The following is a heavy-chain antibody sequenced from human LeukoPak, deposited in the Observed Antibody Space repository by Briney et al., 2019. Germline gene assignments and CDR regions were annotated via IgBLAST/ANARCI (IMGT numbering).Heavy chain of an antibody. CDR3: ARGTDYYYDSSGACLDY. CDR1: GFTFSSYS. Sequence: GGSLRLSCAASGFTFSSYSMNWVRQAPGKGLEWVSSISSSSSYIYYADSVKGRFTISRDNAKNSLYLQMNSLRAEDTAVYYCARGTDYYYDSSGACLDYWGQGTLVTVSS. J-gene: IGHJ4*02. D-gene: IGHD3-22*01. CDR2: ISSSSSYI. V-gene: IGHV3-21*01.